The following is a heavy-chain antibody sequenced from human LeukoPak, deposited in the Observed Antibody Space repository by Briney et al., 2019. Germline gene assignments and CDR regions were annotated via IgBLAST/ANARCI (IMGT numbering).Heavy chain of an antibody. Sequence: GGSLRLSCVTSGFTFSTFWMNWVRQAPGKGLEWVANIKLDGSEKNYVDSAKGRFTISRDNAKNSLYLHMNSLTVEDTAIYYCARDRWAVAATGDYYYYGMDVWGQGTTVTVSS. CDR3: ARDRWAVAATGDYYYYGMDV. J-gene: IGHJ6*02. D-gene: IGHD6-19*01. CDR1: GFTFSTFW. CDR2: IKLDGSEK. V-gene: IGHV3-7*03.